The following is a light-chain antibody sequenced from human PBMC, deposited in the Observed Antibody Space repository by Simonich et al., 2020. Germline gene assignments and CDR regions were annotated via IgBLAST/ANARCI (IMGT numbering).Light chain of an antibody. CDR3: YSAADNNVV. J-gene: IGLJ2*01. CDR1: VLAKKY. CDR2: KDR. Sequence: SYELTQPYSVSVSPGQTARITCSGDVLAKKYARWFQQKPGQAPVLGIYKDRERPSGIPERFSGSSSGTTVTLTISGAQVEDEADYYCYSAADNNVVFGGGTKLTVL. V-gene: IGLV3-27*01.